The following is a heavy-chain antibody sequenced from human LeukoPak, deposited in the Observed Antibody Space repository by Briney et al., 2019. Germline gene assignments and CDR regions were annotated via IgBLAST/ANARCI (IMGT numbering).Heavy chain of an antibody. J-gene: IGHJ4*02. Sequence: SETLSLTCAVSAGSIRSSDWWSWLRQPPGKGLEWIGEAYHAGSPNYNASLRSRVTISIDVSRNQLSLKLSSVTAADTAVYYCARDPHCSSSNCPFDYWGQGTLVTVSS. CDR1: AGSIRSSDW. D-gene: IGHD2-15*01. V-gene: IGHV4-4*02. CDR3: ARDPHCSSSNCPFDY. CDR2: AYHAGSP.